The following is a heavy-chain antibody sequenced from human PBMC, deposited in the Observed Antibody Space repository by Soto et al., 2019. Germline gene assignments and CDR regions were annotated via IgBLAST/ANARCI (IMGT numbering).Heavy chain of an antibody. CDR2: IYSGGST. Sequence: EVQLVESGGGLIQPGGSLRLSCAASGFTVSSNYMSWVRQAPGKGLEWVSVIYSGGSTYYADSVKGRFTISRDNSKNTLYLQMNSLRAEDTAVYYCAKDATSEWLAYFDYWGQGTLVTVSS. V-gene: IGHV3-53*01. J-gene: IGHJ4*02. CDR1: GFTVSSNY. CDR3: AKDATSEWLAYFDY. D-gene: IGHD3-3*01.